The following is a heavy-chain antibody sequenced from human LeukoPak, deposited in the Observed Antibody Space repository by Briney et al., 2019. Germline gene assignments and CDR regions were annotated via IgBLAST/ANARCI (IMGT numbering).Heavy chain of an antibody. J-gene: IGHJ4*02. CDR3: ARDLGDGYNYGHFDY. Sequence: SETLSLTCAVYGGSFSGYYWSWIRQPPGKGLEWIGSIYYSGSTYYNPSLKSRVTISVDTSKNQSSLKLSSVIAADTAVYYCARDLGDGYNYGHFDYWGQGTLVTVSS. CDR2: IYYSGST. CDR1: GGSFSGYY. D-gene: IGHD5-24*01. V-gene: IGHV4-34*01.